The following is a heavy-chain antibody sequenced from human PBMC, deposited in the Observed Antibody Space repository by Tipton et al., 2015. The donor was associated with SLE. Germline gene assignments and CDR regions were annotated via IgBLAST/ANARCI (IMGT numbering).Heavy chain of an antibody. D-gene: IGHD6-19*01. CDR2: IFHSGIT. V-gene: IGHV4-30-2*01. CDR3: ATELFRGYTSGWGPDH. CDR1: GGSISSNY. Sequence: LRLSCSVSGGSISSNYWIWIRQPPGKGLQWIGYIFHSGITYYNPSLKSRVTMSVDRSKNQFSLRLTSVTAADTAVYYCATELFRGYTSGWGPDHWGQGTLVTVSS. J-gene: IGHJ4*02.